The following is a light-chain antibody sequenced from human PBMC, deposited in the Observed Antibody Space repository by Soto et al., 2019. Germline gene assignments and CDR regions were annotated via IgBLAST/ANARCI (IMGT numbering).Light chain of an antibody. CDR2: AAS. CDR1: QSITGY. CDR3: QKYNGAPRT. V-gene: IGKV1-39*01. Sequence: DIQMTQSPSSLSASVGDRVTITCRASQSITGYLNWYQQKPGKVPKLLIYAASTLQSGVPSRFSGSGSGTDFTLTISSLQPEDFATYYCQKYNGAPRTFGQGTKVEFK. J-gene: IGKJ1*01.